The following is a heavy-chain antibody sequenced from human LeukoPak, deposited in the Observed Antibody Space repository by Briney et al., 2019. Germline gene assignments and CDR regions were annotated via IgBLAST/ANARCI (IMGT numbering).Heavy chain of an antibody. CDR2: ITSSSSYI. V-gene: IGHV3-21*06. D-gene: IGHD1-26*01. CDR3: ATGILSGSRFDY. J-gene: IGHJ4*02. Sequence: PGGSLRLSCAASGFTFSSYNMNWVRQAPGKGLEWVSSITSSSSYIYYADSVKGRFTISRDNAKNSLYLQMDSLRVEDTAEYYCATGILSGSRFDYWGQGTLVTVSS. CDR1: GFTFSSYN.